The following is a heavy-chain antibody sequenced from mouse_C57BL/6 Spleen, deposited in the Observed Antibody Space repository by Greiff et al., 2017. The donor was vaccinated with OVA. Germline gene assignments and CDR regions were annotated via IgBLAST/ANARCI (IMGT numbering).Heavy chain of an antibody. D-gene: IGHD1-1*01. Sequence: EVQLQESGPGLVKPSQSLSLTCSVTGYSITSGYYWNWIRQFPGNKLEWMGYISYDGSNNYNPSLKNRISITRDTSKNQFFLKLNSVTTEDTATYYCARDYYGSISFDYWGQGTTLTVSS. CDR3: ARDYYGSISFDY. J-gene: IGHJ2*01. CDR2: ISYDGSN. CDR1: GYSITSGYY. V-gene: IGHV3-6*01.